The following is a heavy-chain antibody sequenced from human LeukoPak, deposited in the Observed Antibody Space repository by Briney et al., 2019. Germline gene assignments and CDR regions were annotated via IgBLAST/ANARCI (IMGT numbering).Heavy chain of an antibody. CDR3: ARGPHKRTYDRDNWFDP. D-gene: IGHD3-3*01. Sequence: ASVKVSCKASGYTFTNYYMVWVRQASGQGLEWMGIINPSSGTTNYAQKFQGRVTMTRDMSTSTVYMELSSLRSEDTAVYYCARGPHKRTYDRDNWFDPWGQGTLVTVSS. CDR1: GYTFTNYY. CDR2: INPSSGTT. J-gene: IGHJ5*02. V-gene: IGHV1-46*01.